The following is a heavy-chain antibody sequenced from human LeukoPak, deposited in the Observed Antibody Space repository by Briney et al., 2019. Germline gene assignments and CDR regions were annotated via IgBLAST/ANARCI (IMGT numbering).Heavy chain of an antibody. D-gene: IGHD1-26*01. J-gene: IGHJ4*02. CDR3: ASDRVRGSSNPYFDY. CDR2: IYYSGST. CDR1: GGSVSSGSYY. Sequence: PSETLSLTCTVSGGSVSSGSYYWSWIRQPPGKGLEWIGYIYYSGSTNYNPSLKSRVTISIDTSKNQFSLKLSSVTAADAAVYYCASDRVRGSSNPYFDYWGQGTLVTVSS. V-gene: IGHV4-61*01.